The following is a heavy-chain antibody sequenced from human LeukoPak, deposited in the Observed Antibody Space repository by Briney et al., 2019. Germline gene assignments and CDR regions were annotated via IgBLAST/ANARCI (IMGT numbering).Heavy chain of an antibody. J-gene: IGHJ4*02. D-gene: IGHD5/OR15-5a*01. CDR2: IYYSGSA. Sequence: SETLSLTCTVSGGSISSYQWSWIRQPPGKGLEWIGNIYYSGSANYNPSLKSRVIISVDTSKNQFSLKLSPVTAADTAVYYCATLVSTRYYFDYWGQGTLVTVSS. CDR1: GGSISSYQ. V-gene: IGHV4-59*01. CDR3: ATLVSTRYYFDY.